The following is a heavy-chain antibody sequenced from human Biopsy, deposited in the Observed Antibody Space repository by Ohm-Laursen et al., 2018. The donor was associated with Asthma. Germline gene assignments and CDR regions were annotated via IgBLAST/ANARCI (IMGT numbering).Heavy chain of an antibody. V-gene: IGHV1-3*01. CDR3: ARTYFDFLTGQVHDPFAM. CDR1: GYTFINYA. J-gene: IGHJ3*02. Sequence: GATVKISCKTSGYTFINYAIHWVRQAPGHSLEWMGWINAANGNTKYSQKFQGRLTISRDTSASTAYMDLSSLRSEDTAVYYCARTYFDFLTGQVHDPFAMWGQGTMVTVSS. D-gene: IGHD3-9*01. CDR2: INAANGNT.